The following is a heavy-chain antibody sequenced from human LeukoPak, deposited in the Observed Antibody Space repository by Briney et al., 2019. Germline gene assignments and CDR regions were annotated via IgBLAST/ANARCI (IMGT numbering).Heavy chain of an antibody. Sequence: SVKVSCKASGGTFSSYAISWVRQAPGQGLEWMGGIIPIFGTANYAQKFQGRVTIIADKSTSTAYMELSSLRSEDTAVYYCARDRVIVVVPAAMRYYYYGMDVWGKGTTVTVSS. CDR2: IIPIFGTA. J-gene: IGHJ6*04. D-gene: IGHD2-2*01. V-gene: IGHV1-69*06. CDR3: ARDRVIVVVPAAMRYYYYGMDV. CDR1: GGTFSSYA.